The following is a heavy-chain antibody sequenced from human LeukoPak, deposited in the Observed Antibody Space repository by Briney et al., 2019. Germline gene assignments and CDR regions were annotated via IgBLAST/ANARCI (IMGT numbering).Heavy chain of an antibody. CDR3: AREYSSSSGRVFDC. CDR2: IYTSGST. CDR1: GGSISTYY. J-gene: IGHJ4*02. V-gene: IGHV4-4*07. Sequence: PSETLSLTCTVSGGSISTYYWSWIRQPAGKGLEWIGRIYTSGSTNYNPSLKSRVTMSVDTSKNQFSLTLNSVTAADTAVCYCAREYSSSSGRVFDCWGQGTLVTVSS. D-gene: IGHD6-6*01.